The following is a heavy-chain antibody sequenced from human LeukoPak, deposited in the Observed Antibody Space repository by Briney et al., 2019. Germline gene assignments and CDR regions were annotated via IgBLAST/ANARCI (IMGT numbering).Heavy chain of an antibody. D-gene: IGHD1-1*01. CDR1: CGSISSYY. Sequence: PSETLSPTLSVSCGSISSYYWSLILHPPAQRPEPVGYIDHTCSTHYIPFLNSRVSMSVDKSNTQFVRNLTSVSAADTAVYYFERGSTTTSHFCSCGEGTLITVSS. J-gene: IGHJ4*02. V-gene: IGHV4-59*12. CDR2: IDHTCST. CDR3: ERGSTTTSHFCS.